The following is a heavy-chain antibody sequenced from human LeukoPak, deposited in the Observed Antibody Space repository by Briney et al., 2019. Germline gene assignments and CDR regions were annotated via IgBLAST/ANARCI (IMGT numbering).Heavy chain of an antibody. Sequence: GGSLRLSCAASGFTFSSYAMSWVRQAPGQGLEWVSAISGSGGSTYYADSVKGRFTISRDNSNNTLYLQMNSLRAEDTAVYYCAGPITGTTYDAFDIWGQGTMVTVSS. CDR3: AGPITGTTYDAFDI. CDR2: ISGSGGST. V-gene: IGHV3-23*01. D-gene: IGHD1-20*01. CDR1: GFTFSSYA. J-gene: IGHJ3*02.